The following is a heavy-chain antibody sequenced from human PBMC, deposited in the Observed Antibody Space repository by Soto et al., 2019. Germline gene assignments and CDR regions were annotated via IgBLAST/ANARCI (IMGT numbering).Heavy chain of an antibody. Sequence: QVQLVQSGAEVKKPGASVKVSCKASGYTFTSYYMHWVRQAPGQGLEWMGIINPSGGSTSYAQKFQGRVTMTRDTSTSTVYMELSSLRSEDTAVYYCAKGVRGVIPTSVIPDITDYWGQGTLVTVSS. CDR3: AKGVRGVIPTSVIPDITDY. D-gene: IGHD3-10*02. CDR1: GYTFTSYY. J-gene: IGHJ4*02. CDR2: INPSGGST. V-gene: IGHV1-46*03.